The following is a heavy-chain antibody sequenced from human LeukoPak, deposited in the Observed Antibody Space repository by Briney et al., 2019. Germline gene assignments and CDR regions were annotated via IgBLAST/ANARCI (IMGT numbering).Heavy chain of an antibody. CDR2: ISSSGSTI. D-gene: IGHD5-18*01. CDR1: GFTFCDYY. Sequence: GGSLRLSCAASGFTFCDYYMSWIRQAPGKGLERVSYISSSGSTIYYADSVKGRFTPSRDNAKNSLYLQMNSLRAEDTAVYDCARELGWNVDTAIGDYWGQGTLVTVS. CDR3: ARELGWNVDTAIGDY. V-gene: IGHV3-11*01. J-gene: IGHJ4*02.